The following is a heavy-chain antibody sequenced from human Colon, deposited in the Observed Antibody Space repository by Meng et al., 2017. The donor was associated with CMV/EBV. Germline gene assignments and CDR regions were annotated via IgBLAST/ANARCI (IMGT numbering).Heavy chain of an antibody. J-gene: IGHJ4*02. CDR2: ISGGST. Sequence: GESLKISCAASKFTVSSNEMNWVRQAPGKGLEWVSSISGGSTYYADSRKGRFTISRDNSKNTLYLEMSSLTVEDTAVYYCARGALGHCSDNDCRTAGDYWGQGTLVTVSS. CDR1: KFTVSSNE. V-gene: IGHV3-38-3*01. CDR3: ARGALGHCSDNDCRTAGDY. D-gene: IGHD2-15*01.